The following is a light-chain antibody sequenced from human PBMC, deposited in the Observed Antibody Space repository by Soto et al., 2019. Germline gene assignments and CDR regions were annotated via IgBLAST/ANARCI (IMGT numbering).Light chain of an antibody. CDR3: QHHGT. Sequence: DIQMTQSPSSLSASVEDRVIITCRASQSISNHLNWYQQKPGKAPKLLIFAASSLQSGVPSRFSGSRSGPDFTLTISSLQPEDFATYYCQHHGTFGGGTKVEIK. CDR1: QSISNH. V-gene: IGKV1-39*01. J-gene: IGKJ4*01. CDR2: AAS.